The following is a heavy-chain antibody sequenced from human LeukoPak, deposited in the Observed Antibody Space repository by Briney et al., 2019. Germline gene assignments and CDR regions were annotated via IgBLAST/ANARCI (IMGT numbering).Heavy chain of an antibody. CDR3: ARNKRADI. V-gene: IGHV3-7*01. CDR1: GFSFSDYW. Sequence: GGSLRLSCVASGFSFSDYWMSWVRQAPGKGLEWVANIKQDGSEKNYVDSVKGRFTISRDNAKNSLSLQMISLRAEDTAVYYCARNKRADIWGQGTMVTVSS. J-gene: IGHJ3*02. CDR2: IKQDGSEK. D-gene: IGHD1/OR15-1a*01.